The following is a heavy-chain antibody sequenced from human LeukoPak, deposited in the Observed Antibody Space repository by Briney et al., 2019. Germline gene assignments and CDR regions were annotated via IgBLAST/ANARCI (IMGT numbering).Heavy chain of an antibody. CDR2: IEYDENRK. D-gene: IGHD4-11*01. CDR3: ARGYGENSDYHLKY. V-gene: IGHV3-30*09. CDR1: GFTFNSYV. Sequence: GGSLRLSCAASGFTFNSYVMHWVRQAPGKGPEWVAVIEYDENRKYYEDSVKGRFAISRDNSKNMLYLQINSLTTEDTAVYYCARGYGENSDYHLKYWGQGTLVTVSS. J-gene: IGHJ4*02.